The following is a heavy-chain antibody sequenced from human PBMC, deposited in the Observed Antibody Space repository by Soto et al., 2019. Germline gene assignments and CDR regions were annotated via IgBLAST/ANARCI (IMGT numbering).Heavy chain of an antibody. CDR2: IIPIFGTA. CDR3: ARAWALSSDYYDSSGSYIPPPSYYYGMDV. J-gene: IGHJ6*02. D-gene: IGHD3-22*01. CDR1: GGTFSSYA. V-gene: IGHV1-69*13. Sequence: SVKVSCKASGGTFSSYAISWVRQAPGQGLEWMGGIIPIFGTANYAQKFQGRVTITADESTSTAYMELSSLRSEDTAVYYCARAWALSSDYYDSSGSYIPPPSYYYGMDVWGQGTTVTVSS.